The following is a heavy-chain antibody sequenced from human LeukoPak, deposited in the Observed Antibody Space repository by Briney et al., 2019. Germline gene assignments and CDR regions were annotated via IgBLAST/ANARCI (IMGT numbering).Heavy chain of an antibody. V-gene: IGHV4-38-2*02. J-gene: IGHJ4*02. D-gene: IGHD3-10*01. CDR1: GYSISSGYY. CDR2: IYHSGST. CDR3: ARQVAGLLWFGESYYFDY. Sequence: PSETLSLTCTVSGYSISSGYYWGWIRQPPGKGLEWIGSIYHSGSTYYNPSLKSRVTISVDTSKNQFSLKLSSVTAADTAVYYCARQVAGLLWFGESYYFDYWGQGTLVTVSS.